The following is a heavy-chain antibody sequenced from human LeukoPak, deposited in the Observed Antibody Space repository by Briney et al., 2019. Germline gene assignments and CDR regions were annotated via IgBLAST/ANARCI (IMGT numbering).Heavy chain of an antibody. V-gene: IGHV4-39*01. J-gene: IGHJ5*02. D-gene: IGHD3-9*01. CDR1: GGSVSSNRYY. CDR2: IYYSGST. Sequence: PSETLSLTCTVSGGSVSSNRYYWGWIRQPPGKGLEWIGSIYYSGSTYYNPSLKSRVTISADTSKNQFSLKLSSVTAADTAVYYCARRSDSLGFDPWGQGTLVTVSS. CDR3: ARRSDSLGFDP.